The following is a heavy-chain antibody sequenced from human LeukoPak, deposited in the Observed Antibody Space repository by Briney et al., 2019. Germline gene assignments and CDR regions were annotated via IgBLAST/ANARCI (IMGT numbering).Heavy chain of an antibody. CDR3: ACQIEVGATHRGFYYYMDV. J-gene: IGHJ6*03. CDR2: IIPMFGTA. D-gene: IGHD1-26*01. CDR1: GGTFSSYA. V-gene: IGHV1-69*06. Sequence: SVKVSCKASGGTFSSYAISWVRQAPGQGLEWMGGIIPMFGTANYAQKIQGRVTITADKSTSTAYMELSSLRSEDTAVYYCACQIEVGATHRGFYYYMDVWGKGTTVTVSS.